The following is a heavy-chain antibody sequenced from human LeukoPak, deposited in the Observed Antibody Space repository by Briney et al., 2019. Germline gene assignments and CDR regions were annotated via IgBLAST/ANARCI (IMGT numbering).Heavy chain of an antibody. CDR1: GFTFSSYS. CDR2: IGSSISYI. Sequence: GSLRLSCAASGFTFSSYSMKWVRQAPGKGLEWVSFIGSSISYISYADSLKGRFTISRDNAKNSLYLQMNSLRAEDPAVYYCAREGYYSGMDVWGQGTTVTVSS. CDR3: AREGYYSGMDV. V-gene: IGHV3-21*01. J-gene: IGHJ6*02.